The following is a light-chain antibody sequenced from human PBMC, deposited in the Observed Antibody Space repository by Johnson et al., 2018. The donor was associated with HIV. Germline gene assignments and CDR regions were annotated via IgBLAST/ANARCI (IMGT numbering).Light chain of an antibody. CDR3: GTWDSSLSAYV. CDR1: SSNIGNNY. Sequence: QPVLTQPPSVSAAPGQKVTISCSGSSSNIGNNYVFWYQHLTGAAPKLLIYENNKRPSGIPDRFSGSKSGTSATLGITGLLTGDEADYYCGTWDSSLSAYVFGTGTKVTVL. CDR2: ENN. J-gene: IGLJ1*01. V-gene: IGLV1-51*02.